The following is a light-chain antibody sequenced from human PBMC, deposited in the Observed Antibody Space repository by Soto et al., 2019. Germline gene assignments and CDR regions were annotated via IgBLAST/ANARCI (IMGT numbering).Light chain of an antibody. J-gene: IGKJ4*01. CDR3: LQDYNDPLT. Sequence: AIQMTQSPSSLSASVGDRVTITCRASQGIRNDLGWYQQKPGKAPKLLIYAASSLQSGVPSRFSGSGSSTDFTLTISSQQPEEFATYYCLQDYNDPLTFGGGTKVEIK. CDR1: QGIRND. V-gene: IGKV1-6*01. CDR2: AAS.